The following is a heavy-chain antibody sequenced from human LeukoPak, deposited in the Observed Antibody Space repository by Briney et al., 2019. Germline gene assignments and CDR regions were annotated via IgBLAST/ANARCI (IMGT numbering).Heavy chain of an antibody. CDR2: ISYDGSNK. Sequence: GRSLRLSCAASGFTFSSYAMHWVRQAPGKGLEWVAVISYDGSNKYYADSVKGRFTISRDNSKNTLYLQMNSLRAEDTAVYYCARGRRYQLLYLDYWGQGTLVTVSS. D-gene: IGHD2-2*01. CDR1: GFTFSSYA. CDR3: ARGRRYQLLYLDY. J-gene: IGHJ4*02. V-gene: IGHV3-30-3*01.